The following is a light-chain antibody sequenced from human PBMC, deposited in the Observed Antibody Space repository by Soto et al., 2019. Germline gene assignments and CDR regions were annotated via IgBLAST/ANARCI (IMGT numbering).Light chain of an antibody. CDR3: QLYNNYSWT. CDR1: QSIDKY. CDR2: EAS. V-gene: IGKV1-5*03. Sequence: DIQMTQSPSTLSASVGDRVTITCRASQSIDKYLAWYQQQPGKAPRLLIYEASNLETGVPSRFSGSGSGTEFTLTISSLRPDDFATYYCQLYNNYSWTFGQGTKVEIK. J-gene: IGKJ1*01.